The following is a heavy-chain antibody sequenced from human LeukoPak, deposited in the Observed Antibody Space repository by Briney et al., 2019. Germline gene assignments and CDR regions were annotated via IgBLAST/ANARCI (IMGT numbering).Heavy chain of an antibody. CDR2: IRSKANSYAT. CDR3: ARQSDYTSSSYIY. CDR1: GFTFSGSA. D-gene: IGHD6-6*01. J-gene: IGHJ4*02. V-gene: IGHV3-73*01. Sequence: GGSLRLSCAASGFTFSGSAMHWVRQASGKGLEWVGRIRSKANSYATAYAASVKGRYTISRDDSKNTAYLQMNSLKTEDTAVYYCARQSDYTSSSYIYWGQGTLVTVSS.